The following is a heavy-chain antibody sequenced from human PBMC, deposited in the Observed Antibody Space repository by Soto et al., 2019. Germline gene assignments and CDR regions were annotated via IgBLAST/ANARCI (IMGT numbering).Heavy chain of an antibody. J-gene: IGHJ5*02. V-gene: IGHV4-30-4*01. D-gene: IGHD2-15*01. CDR3: ARGSLYCSGGSCYPWFDP. CDR2: IYYSGST. CDR1: GGSISSGDYY. Sequence: SETLSLTCTVSGGSISSGDYYWSWIRQPPGKGLEWIGYIYYSGSTYYNPSLKSRVTISVDTSKNQFSLKLSSVTAADTAVYYCARGSLYCSGGSCYPWFDPWGQGTLVTV.